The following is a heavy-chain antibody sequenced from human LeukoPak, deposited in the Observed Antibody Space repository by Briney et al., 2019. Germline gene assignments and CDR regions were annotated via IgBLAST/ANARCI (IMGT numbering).Heavy chain of an antibody. D-gene: IGHD3-22*01. CDR2: IYYSGST. CDR1: GGSISSYY. J-gene: IGHJ4*02. CDR3: ARVSPYYYDSSGYYSD. V-gene: IGHV4-59*01. Sequence: SKTLSLTCTVSGGSISSYYWSWIRQPPGKGLEWIGYIYYSGSTNYNPPLKSRVTISVDTSKNQFSLKLSSVTAADTAVYYCARVSPYYYDSSGYYSDWGQGTLVTVSS.